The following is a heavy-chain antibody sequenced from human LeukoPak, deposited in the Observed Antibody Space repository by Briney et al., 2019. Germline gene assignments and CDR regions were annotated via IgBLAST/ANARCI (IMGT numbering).Heavy chain of an antibody. CDR1: GYSISSGYY. J-gene: IGHJ6*02. V-gene: IGHV4-38-2*02. CDR3: ASRPRSAYYYYGMDV. CDR2: IYHSGST. Sequence: PSETLSLTCTVSGYSISSGYYWGWIRQPPGKGLEWIGSIYHSGSTYYNPSLKSRVTISVDTSKNQFSLKLSSVTAADTAVYYCASRPRSAYYYYGMDVWGQGTTVTVSS.